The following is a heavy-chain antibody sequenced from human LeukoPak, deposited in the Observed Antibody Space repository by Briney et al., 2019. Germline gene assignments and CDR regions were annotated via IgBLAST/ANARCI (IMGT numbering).Heavy chain of an antibody. CDR1: GGSISSGDYY. D-gene: IGHD3-22*01. CDR2: TYYSGST. Sequence: PSETLSLTCTVSGGSISSGDYYWSWIRQPPGKGLEWIGYTYYSGSTYYNPSLKNRVSISVDTPKNQFSLNLSSVTAADTAVYYCARPYYYDSRIDPWGQGTLVTVSS. CDR3: ARPYYYDSRIDP. J-gene: IGHJ5*02. V-gene: IGHV4-30-4*01.